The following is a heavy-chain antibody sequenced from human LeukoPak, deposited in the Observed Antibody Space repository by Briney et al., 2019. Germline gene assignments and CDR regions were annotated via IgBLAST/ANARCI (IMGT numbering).Heavy chain of an antibody. CDR3: AGGPRIAARRGSFDT. D-gene: IGHD6-6*01. Sequence: ASLKVSYKASGYTFTSYGISWVRQAPGQGLEWMGWINPNSGGTNYAQKFQGRVTMTRDTSISTAYMELSRLRSDGTAVYYCAGGPRIAARRGSFDTWGQGTMVTVSS. V-gene: IGHV1-2*02. CDR2: INPNSGGT. CDR1: GYTFTSYG. J-gene: IGHJ3*02.